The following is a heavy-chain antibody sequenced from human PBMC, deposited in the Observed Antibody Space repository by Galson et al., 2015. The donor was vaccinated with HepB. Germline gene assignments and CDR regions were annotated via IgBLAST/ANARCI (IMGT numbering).Heavy chain of an antibody. CDR2: ISAGGGTT. CDR3: AKRNRGVEETAQFDY. V-gene: IGHV3-23*01. CDR1: GFTFSSYT. J-gene: IGHJ4*02. D-gene: IGHD1-14*01. Sequence: SLRLSCAASGFTFSSYTMTWIRQAPGKGLEWVSTISAGGGTTYYADFVKGRFTISRDNPKNMVFLQMNSLRAEDTAVYYCAKRNRGVEETAQFDYWGQGTLVTVSS.